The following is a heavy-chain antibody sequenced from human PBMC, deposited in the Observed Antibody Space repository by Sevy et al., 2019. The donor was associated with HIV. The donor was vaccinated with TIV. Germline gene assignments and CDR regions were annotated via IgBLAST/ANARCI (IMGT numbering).Heavy chain of an antibody. CDR3: ARDTGHYDLEGAFDI. D-gene: IGHD3-3*01. CDR1: GGSISSYY. J-gene: IGHJ3*02. V-gene: IGHV4-4*07. Sequence: SETLSLTCTVSGGSISSYYWSWIRQPAGKGLEWIGRIYTSGSTNYNPSLKSRFTMSVDTSKNQFSLKLSSVTAADTAVYYCARDTGHYDLEGAFDIWGQGTMVTVSS. CDR2: IYTSGST.